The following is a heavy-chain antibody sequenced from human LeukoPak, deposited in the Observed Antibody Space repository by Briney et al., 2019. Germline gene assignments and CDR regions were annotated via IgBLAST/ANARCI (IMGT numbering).Heavy chain of an antibody. Sequence: SQTLSLTCTVSGGSISSGDYYWSWIRQPPGKGLEWIGYIYYSGSTYYNPSLKSRVTISVDTSKNQFSLKLSSVTAADTAVYYCAGGNYYDSSGYLYYFDYWGQGTLVTVSS. D-gene: IGHD3-22*01. V-gene: IGHV4-30-4*08. J-gene: IGHJ4*02. CDR1: GGSISSGDYY. CDR2: IYYSGST. CDR3: AGGNYYDSSGYLYYFDY.